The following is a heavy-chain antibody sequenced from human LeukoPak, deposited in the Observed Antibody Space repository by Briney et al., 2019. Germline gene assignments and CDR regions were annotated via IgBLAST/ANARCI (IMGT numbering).Heavy chain of an antibody. CDR2: IYYSGST. CDR1: GGSISSSSYY. V-gene: IGHV4-39*07. J-gene: IGHJ6*03. Sequence: SQTLSLTCTVSGGSISSSSYYWGWIRQPPGKGLEWIGSIYYSGSTYYNPSLKSRVTISVDTSKNQFSLKLSSVTAADTAVYHCARGRSSMVRGYYYYYMDVWGKGTTVTISS. CDR3: ARGRSSMVRGYYYYYMDV. D-gene: IGHD3-10*01.